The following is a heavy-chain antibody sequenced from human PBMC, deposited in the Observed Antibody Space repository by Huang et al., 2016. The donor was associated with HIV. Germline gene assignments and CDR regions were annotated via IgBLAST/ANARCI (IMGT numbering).Heavy chain of an antibody. CDR3: ARARLSYCSGGSCFSDWFDP. Sequence: QVQLQESGPGLVRPTETLSLTCTVSGGSISSQYWSWIRQPPGRGLEWVGRVYYTGTTTYNPSLKSRLTMSVDRSKNRFSLTLKSMTATDTAVYFCARARLSYCSGGSCFSDWFDPWGQGTLVTVSS. V-gene: IGHV4-59*11. J-gene: IGHJ5*02. CDR1: GGSISSQY. CDR2: VYYTGTT. D-gene: IGHD2-15*01.